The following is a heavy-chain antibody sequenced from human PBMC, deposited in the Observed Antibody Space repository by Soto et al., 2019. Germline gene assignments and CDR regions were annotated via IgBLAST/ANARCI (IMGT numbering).Heavy chain of an antibody. D-gene: IGHD3-22*01. CDR2: IYHSGST. CDR1: GYSISSGHY. V-gene: IGHV4-38-2*02. Sequence: PSETLSLTCAVSGYSISSGHYWGWIRQPPGKGLEWIGSIYHSGSTYYNPSLKSRVTISVDTSKNQFSLKLSSVTAADTAVYYCARDLPPDYYDSSGLDAFDIWGQGTMVTVSS. CDR3: ARDLPPDYYDSSGLDAFDI. J-gene: IGHJ3*02.